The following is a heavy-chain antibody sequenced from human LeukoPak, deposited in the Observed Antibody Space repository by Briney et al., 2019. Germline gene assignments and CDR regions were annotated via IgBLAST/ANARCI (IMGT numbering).Heavy chain of an antibody. J-gene: IGHJ4*02. CDR3: TTNRGYDPTLYYFDY. D-gene: IGHD5-12*01. CDR1: GFTFDDYP. CDR2: IRSNLYGGTT. Sequence: GGSLRLSCTGSGFTFDDYPINWVRQAPGKGLEWVGFIRSNLYGGTTEYAASVKGRFTVSRDDSKRTAFLQMNSLKTEDTAVYYCTTNRGYDPTLYYFDYWGQGTLVTVSS. V-gene: IGHV3-49*04.